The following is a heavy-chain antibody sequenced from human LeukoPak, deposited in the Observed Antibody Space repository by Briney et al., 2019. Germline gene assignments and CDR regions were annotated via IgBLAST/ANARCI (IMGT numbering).Heavy chain of an antibody. V-gene: IGHV1-3*01. CDR1: GYTFTIFA. CDR2: INAGNGNT. Sequence: ASVKVSCKTSGYTFTIFAIHWVRQAPGQRLEWMGWINAGNGNTKYSQNLQGRVTIAGDTSASTAYMELTSLRSEDTAVYYCARGLLWFGELSTLGYWGQGTLVTVSS. CDR3: ARGLLWFGELSTLGY. J-gene: IGHJ4*02. D-gene: IGHD3-10*01.